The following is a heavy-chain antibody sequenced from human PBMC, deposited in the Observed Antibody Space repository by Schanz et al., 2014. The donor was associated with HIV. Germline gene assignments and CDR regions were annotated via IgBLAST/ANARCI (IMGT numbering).Heavy chain of an antibody. J-gene: IGHJ4*02. Sequence: QVQLVQSGAEVKKPGSSVKVSCKASGGTFSNYAINWVRQAPGQGLEWMGGIIPIFGTSNYAQKFQGRVTITADESTSTAYMELSSLRSEDTAVYYCARGVRITMIRGVTGIYYFDLWGQGTLVTVSS. CDR2: IIPIFGTS. D-gene: IGHD3-10*01. CDR3: ARGVRITMIRGVTGIYYFDL. V-gene: IGHV1-69*01. CDR1: GGTFSNYA.